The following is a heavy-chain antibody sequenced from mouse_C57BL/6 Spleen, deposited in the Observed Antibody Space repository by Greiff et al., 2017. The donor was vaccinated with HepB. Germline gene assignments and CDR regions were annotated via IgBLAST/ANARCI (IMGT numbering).Heavy chain of an antibody. J-gene: IGHJ4*01. CDR1: GYTFTDYY. Sequence: VQLQQSGAELVRPGASVKLSCKASGYTFTDYYINWVKQRPGQGLEWIARIYPGSGNTYYNEKFKGKATLTAEKSSSTAYMQLSSLTSEDSAVYFCARGGSGFKAMDYWGQGTSVTVSS. CDR3: ARGGSGFKAMDY. CDR2: IYPGSGNT. D-gene: IGHD1-1*02. V-gene: IGHV1-76*01.